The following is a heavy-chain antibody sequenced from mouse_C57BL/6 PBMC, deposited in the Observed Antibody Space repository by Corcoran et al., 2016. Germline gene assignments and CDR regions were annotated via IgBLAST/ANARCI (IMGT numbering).Heavy chain of an antibody. CDR1: GYTFTDYY. CDR2: IYPGSGNT. D-gene: IGHD1-1*01. Sequence: QVQLKQSGAELVRPGASVKLSCKASGYTFTDYYINWVKQRPGQGLEWIARIYPGSGNTYYNEKFKGKATLTAEKSSSTAYMQLSSLTSEDSAVYFGARDRTTVADYYAMDYWGQGTSVTVSS. J-gene: IGHJ4*01. CDR3: ARDRTTVADYYAMDY. V-gene: IGHV1-76*01.